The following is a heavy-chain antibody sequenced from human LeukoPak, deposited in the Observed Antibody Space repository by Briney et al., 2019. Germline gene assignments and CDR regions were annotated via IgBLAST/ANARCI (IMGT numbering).Heavy chain of an antibody. D-gene: IGHD5-24*01. CDR2: IFYNGAT. CDR1: GGSISTNSFY. Sequence: SETLSLTCTVSGGSISTNSFYWGWVRQPPGKGLEWIGTIFYNGATQYNPSLKSRVTISVDTSKNQFSLKLTSVTAADTAVYYCAKEVRYSTSDTRDGCWGQGTPVTVSS. CDR3: AKEVRYSTSDTRDGC. V-gene: IGHV4-39*02. J-gene: IGHJ4*02.